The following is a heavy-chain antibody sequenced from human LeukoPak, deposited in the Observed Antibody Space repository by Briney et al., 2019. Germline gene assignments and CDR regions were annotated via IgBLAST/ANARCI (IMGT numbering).Heavy chain of an antibody. D-gene: IGHD3-22*01. Sequence: ASVKVSCKASGYTFTSYYMHWVRQAPGQGLEWMGIINPSGGSTSYAQKFQGRVTMTRDTSTSTVYMELSSLRSEDTAVYYCARDGGYHYDSSGYPTHFDYWGQGTLVTVSS. J-gene: IGHJ4*02. CDR1: GYTFTSYY. V-gene: IGHV1-46*01. CDR3: ARDGGYHYDSSGYPTHFDY. CDR2: INPSGGST.